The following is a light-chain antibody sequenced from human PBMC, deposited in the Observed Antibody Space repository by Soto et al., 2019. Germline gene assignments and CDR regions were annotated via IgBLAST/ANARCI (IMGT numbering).Light chain of an antibody. CDR2: DVT. V-gene: IGLV2-14*03. J-gene: IGLJ3*02. CDR1: SSDVGGYNH. Sequence: QSVLTQPASVSGSPGQSITISCTGTSSDVGGYNHVSWYQQQPGKAPKLMIYDVTNRPSGVSDRFSGSKSGNTASLTISGLQVEDEADYYCGSYTSSNTRVFGGGTKLTVL. CDR3: GSYTSSNTRV.